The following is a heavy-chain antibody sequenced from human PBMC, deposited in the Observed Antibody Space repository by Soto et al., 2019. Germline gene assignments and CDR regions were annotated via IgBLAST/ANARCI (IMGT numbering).Heavy chain of an antibody. Sequence: GGSLRLSCAASGFTFSSYAMSWVRQAPGKGLEWVSAISGSGGSTYYADSVKGRFTISGDNSKNTLYLQMNSLRAEDTAVYYCAKAVWWRTGYYYYYGMDVWGQGTTVTVSS. CDR2: ISGSGGST. CDR3: AKAVWWRTGYYYYYGMDV. CDR1: GFTFSSYA. D-gene: IGHD2-21*01. V-gene: IGHV3-23*01. J-gene: IGHJ6*02.